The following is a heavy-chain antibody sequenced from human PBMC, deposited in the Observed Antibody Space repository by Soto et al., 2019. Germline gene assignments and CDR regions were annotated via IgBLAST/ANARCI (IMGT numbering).Heavy chain of an antibody. CDR1: GFNFRNHG. D-gene: IGHD2-8*01. CDR2: IWYDGSSQ. V-gene: IGHV3-33*01. Sequence: GGSLRLSCAASGFNFRNHGMHWVRQAPGKGLEWVAVIWYDGSSQYYADSVKGRFTISRDNRENTAYMELSSLRSEDTAVYYCAALGVNFDHWGQGTLVTVSS. J-gene: IGHJ4*02. CDR3: AALGVNFDH.